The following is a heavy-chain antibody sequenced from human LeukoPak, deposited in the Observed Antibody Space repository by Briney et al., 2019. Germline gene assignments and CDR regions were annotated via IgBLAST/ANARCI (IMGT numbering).Heavy chain of an antibody. D-gene: IGHD4-17*01. CDR1: GFTFSSYA. CDR2: ISGSGGST. V-gene: IGHV3-23*01. Sequence: PGGSLRLSCAASGFTFSSYAMSWVRQAPGKGLEWVSAISGSGGSTYYADSVKGRFTITRDNSKNTLYLQMNSLRAEDTAVYYCAKDPFTQLKVTTGAWGQGTLVTVSS. J-gene: IGHJ5*02. CDR3: AKDPFTQLKVTTGA.